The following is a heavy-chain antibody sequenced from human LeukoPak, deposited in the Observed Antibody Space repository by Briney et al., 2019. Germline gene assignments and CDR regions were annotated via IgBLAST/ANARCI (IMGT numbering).Heavy chain of an antibody. J-gene: IGHJ6*02. CDR3: ARLPTYYDFWSGLKKYYYYGMDV. V-gene: IGHV1-8*01. CDR2: MNPNSGNT. D-gene: IGHD3-3*01. CDR1: GYTFTGYD. Sequence: ASVKVSCKASGYTFTGYDINWVRQATGQGLEWMGWMNPNSGNTGYAQKFQGRVTMTRNTSISTAYMELSSLRSEDTAVYYCARLPTYYDFWSGLKKYYYYGMDVWGQGTTVTVSS.